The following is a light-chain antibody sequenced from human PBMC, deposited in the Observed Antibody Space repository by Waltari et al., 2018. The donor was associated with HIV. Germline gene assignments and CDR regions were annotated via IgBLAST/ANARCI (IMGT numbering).Light chain of an antibody. J-gene: IGKJ1*01. Sequence: DIQMTPSPSSLSASVGARVTISCRASQSINTYLNWYQQKPGEAPKLLIYTTSTLQSGVPSRFSGSGSGTDFTLTISSLQPEDFATYYCQQSFNNPRAFGQGTKVEI. V-gene: IGKV1-39*01. CDR3: QQSFNNPRA. CDR2: TTS. CDR1: QSINTY.